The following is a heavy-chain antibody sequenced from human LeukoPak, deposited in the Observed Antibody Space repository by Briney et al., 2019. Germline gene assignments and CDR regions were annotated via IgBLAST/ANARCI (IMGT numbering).Heavy chain of an antibody. Sequence: ASVKVSCKASGYTFTGYYIHWVRQAPGQGLEWMGIINPSGGSTSYAQKFQGRVTMTRDMSTSTVYMELSSLRSEDTAVYYCARDLAVAGTGSFDYWGQGTLVTVSS. V-gene: IGHV1-46*01. J-gene: IGHJ4*02. CDR3: ARDLAVAGTGSFDY. CDR1: GYTFTGYY. D-gene: IGHD6-19*01. CDR2: INPSGGST.